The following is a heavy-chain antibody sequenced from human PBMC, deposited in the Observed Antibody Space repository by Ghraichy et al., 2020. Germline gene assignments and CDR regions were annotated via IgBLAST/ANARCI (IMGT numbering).Heavy chain of an antibody. D-gene: IGHD3-10*01. V-gene: IGHV4-39*01. CDR3: AGSFAIIRYFEI. J-gene: IGHJ2*01. CDR1: GGSISSSNYY. CDR2: INHSGST. Sequence: SETLSLTCTVSGGSISSSNYYWGWIRQPPGKGLEWIGSINHSGSTYYDPSLKSRIMISVDTSKNQFSLNLSSVTAADTAVYYCAGSFAIIRYFEIWGRGTLVTVSS.